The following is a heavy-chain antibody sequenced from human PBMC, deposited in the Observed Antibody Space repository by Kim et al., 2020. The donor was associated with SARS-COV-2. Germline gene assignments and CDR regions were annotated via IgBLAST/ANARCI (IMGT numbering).Heavy chain of an antibody. J-gene: IGHJ4*02. Sequence: GGSLRLSCAASGFTFSTNAMSWVRQAPGKGLEWVSSISAGGGSTYYADSVKGRFTISRDNSKNTLYLHMNSLRAEDTAVYYCAKPIVVATFGYWGQGTLVTVST. CDR3: AKPIVVATFGY. CDR2: ISAGGGST. V-gene: IGHV3-23*01. CDR1: GFTFSTNA. D-gene: IGHD6-19*01.